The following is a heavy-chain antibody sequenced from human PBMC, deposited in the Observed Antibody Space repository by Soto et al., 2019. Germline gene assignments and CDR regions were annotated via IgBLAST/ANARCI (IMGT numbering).Heavy chain of an antibody. CDR1: GYTFTSYA. CDR3: ARDGGGYCSGGSCYLSWFDP. V-gene: IGHV1-3*01. J-gene: IGHJ5*02. CDR2: INAGNGNT. Sequence: QVQLVQSGAEVKKPGASVKVSCKASGYTFTSYAMHWVRQAPGQWLEWMGWINAGNGNTKYSQKFQGRVTITRDTSASTAFMELSSLRSEDTAVYYCARDGGGYCSGGSCYLSWFDPWGQGTLVTVSS. D-gene: IGHD2-15*01.